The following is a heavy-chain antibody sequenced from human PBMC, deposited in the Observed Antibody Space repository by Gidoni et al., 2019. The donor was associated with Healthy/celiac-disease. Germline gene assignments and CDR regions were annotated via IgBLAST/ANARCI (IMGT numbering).Heavy chain of an antibody. CDR2: IYYSGST. CDR3: ARRKGYCSGGSCYRYYFDY. D-gene: IGHD2-15*01. J-gene: IGHJ4*02. V-gene: IGHV4-59*01. CDR1: GGSIIIYY. Sequence: QVQLQESGPGLVKPSETLSLTFTVPGGSIIIYYWSWIRQPPGKGLEWIWYIYYSGSTNYNPSLKSRVTISVDTSKNQFSLKLSSVTAADTAVYYCARRKGYCSGGSCYRYYFDYWGQGTLVTVSS.